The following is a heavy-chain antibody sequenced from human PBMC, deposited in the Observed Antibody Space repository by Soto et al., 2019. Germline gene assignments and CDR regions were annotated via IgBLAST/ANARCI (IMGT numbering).Heavy chain of an antibody. D-gene: IGHD3-16*02. CDR3: ARDYDYVWGRYRHTQYF. Sequence: QVQLVQSGAEVKKPGASVKVSCKTSGYTFSDYGISWVRQAPGQGLEWMGWISTYNGNTDYAQKLQGRVTMTTDTSTTTAYMELRSLRFDDTAVYYCARDYDYVWGRYRHTQYFWGQGTLVTVSS. CDR1: GYTFSDYG. V-gene: IGHV1-18*01. J-gene: IGHJ1*01. CDR2: ISTYNGNT.